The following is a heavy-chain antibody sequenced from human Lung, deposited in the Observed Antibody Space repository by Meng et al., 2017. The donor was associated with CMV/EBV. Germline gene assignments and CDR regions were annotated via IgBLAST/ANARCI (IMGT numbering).Heavy chain of an antibody. V-gene: IGHV3-30-3*01. J-gene: IGHJ4*02. CDR1: GFTFSSYA. CDR3: ARDLIAYSSGRYGLYFDY. D-gene: IGHD6-19*01. CDR2: ISYDGSNK. Sequence: SCAASGFTFSSYAMHWVRQAPGKGLEWVAVISYDGSNKYYADSVKGRFTISRDNSKNTLYLQMNSLRAEDTAVYYCARDLIAYSSGRYGLYFDYXGQGXLVTVSS.